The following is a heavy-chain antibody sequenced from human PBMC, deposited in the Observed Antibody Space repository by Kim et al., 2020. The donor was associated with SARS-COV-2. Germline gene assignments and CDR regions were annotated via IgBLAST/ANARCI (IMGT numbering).Heavy chain of an antibody. Sequence: GESLKISCKGSGYSFTNYWINWVRQMPGKGLEWMGRVDPTDSYTNYSPSFRGHVTIPADKPISTAYLQWSSLTASDHAIYYCAGQEGIAASVDYWGRGTL. CDR3: AGQEGIAASVDY. CDR2: VDPTDSYT. J-gene: IGHJ4*02. CDR1: GYSFTNYW. V-gene: IGHV5-10-1*01. D-gene: IGHD6-13*01.